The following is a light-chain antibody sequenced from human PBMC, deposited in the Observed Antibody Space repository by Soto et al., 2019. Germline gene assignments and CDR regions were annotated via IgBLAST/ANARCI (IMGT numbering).Light chain of an antibody. CDR1: QSVSSKS. J-gene: IGKJ5*01. CDR2: GAS. CDR3: QQLNAYTLT. V-gene: IGKV3-20*01. Sequence: IVLTQSPGTPSLSPGERATLSCRASQSVSSKSLAWYHQKPGQPPRLIIYGASSRATGIPDRFSGSVSGTDGTITISNLKKEDGSTYYCQQLNAYTLTFGQGTRLEIK.